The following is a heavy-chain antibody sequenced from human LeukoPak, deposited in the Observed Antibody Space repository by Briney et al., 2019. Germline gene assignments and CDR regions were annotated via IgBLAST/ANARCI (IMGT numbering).Heavy chain of an antibody. V-gene: IGHV4-59*01. CDR3: ARETGGVVPAATRRRDYWYFDL. Sequence: SETLSLTCTVSGGSISSYYCSWIRQPPGKGLEWIGYIYYSGSTNYNPSLKSRVTISVDTSKNQFSLKLSSVTAADTAVYYCARETGGVVPAATRRRDYWYFDLWGRGTLVTVSS. J-gene: IGHJ2*01. CDR2: IYYSGST. CDR1: GGSISSYY. D-gene: IGHD2-2*01.